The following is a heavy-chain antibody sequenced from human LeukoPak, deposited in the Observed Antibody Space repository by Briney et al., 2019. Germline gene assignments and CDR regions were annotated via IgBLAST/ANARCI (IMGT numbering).Heavy chain of an antibody. V-gene: IGHV4-4*07. CDR3: ARGRCSGGSCYTTRRDWFDP. J-gene: IGHJ5*02. CDR2: IYTSGST. D-gene: IGHD2-15*01. Sequence: PSETLSLTCTVSGGSISGYYWSWIRQPAGKGLEWIGRIYTSGSTNYNPSLKSRVTISVDKSKNQFSLKLSSVTAADTAVYYCARGRCSGGSCYTTRRDWFDPWGQGTLVTVSS. CDR1: GGSISGYY.